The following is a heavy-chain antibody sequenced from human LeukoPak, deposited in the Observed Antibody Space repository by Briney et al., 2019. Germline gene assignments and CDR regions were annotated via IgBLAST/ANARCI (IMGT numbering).Heavy chain of an antibody. CDR2: IYYSGST. D-gene: IGHD3-16*01. CDR3: ARARQPYVYYDY. V-gene: IGHV4-59*06. J-gene: IGHJ4*02. CDR1: GGSMSNYY. Sequence: SETLSLTCTVSGGSMSNYYWSWIRQPPGKGLEWIGYIYYSGSTYYNPSLKSRVTISVDTSKNQFSLKLSSVIAADTAVYYCARARQPYVYYDYWGQGTLVTVSS.